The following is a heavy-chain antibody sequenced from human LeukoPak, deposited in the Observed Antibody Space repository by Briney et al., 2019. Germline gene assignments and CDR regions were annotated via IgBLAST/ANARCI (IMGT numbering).Heavy chain of an antibody. D-gene: IGHD3-22*01. Sequence: GGSLRLSCAASGFTLSDHSMDWVRQAPGKGLEWVGRTKNKANSYTTEYAASVKGRFTISRDDSKNSLYLQMNSLKTEDTAVYYCARSPPDSSGSYCPLHYWGQGTLVTVSS. J-gene: IGHJ4*02. V-gene: IGHV3-72*01. CDR2: TKNKANSYTT. CDR1: GFTLSDHS. CDR3: ARSPPDSSGSYCPLHY.